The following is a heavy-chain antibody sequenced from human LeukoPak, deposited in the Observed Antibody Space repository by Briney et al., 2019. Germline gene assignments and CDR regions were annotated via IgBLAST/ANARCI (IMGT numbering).Heavy chain of an antibody. CDR2: IRSKAYGGTT. V-gene: IGHV3-49*04. Sequence: PGGSLRLSCTTPGFTFSDYAMSWVRQTPGKGLEWVGFIRSKAYGGTTEYAASVKGRFTISRDDSKSIAYLQMNSLKTEDTAFYYCTNGLTMNPFDYWGQGTLVTVSS. J-gene: IGHJ4*02. D-gene: IGHD1-14*01. CDR3: TNGLTMNPFDY. CDR1: GFTFSDYA.